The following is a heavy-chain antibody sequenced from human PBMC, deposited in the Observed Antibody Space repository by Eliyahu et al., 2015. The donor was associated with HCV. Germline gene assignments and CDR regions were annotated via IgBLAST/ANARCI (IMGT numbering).Heavy chain of an antibody. Sequence: EVQLVESGEGSVQPGGSLRVSCAVSGFTFSSLAXXWVRXAPGKGLEYVSGISSDGRSTXXYADSVKGRFTISRDNSKNTLYLQMGSLRPEDTAVYYCARGGGGYCDGGSCPYSSGWFPFDYWGQGTPVTVSS. D-gene: IGHD2-15*01. J-gene: IGHJ4*02. CDR3: ARGGGGYCDGGSCPYSSGWFPFDY. CDR1: GFTFSSLA. CDR2: ISSDGRST. V-gene: IGHV3-64*02.